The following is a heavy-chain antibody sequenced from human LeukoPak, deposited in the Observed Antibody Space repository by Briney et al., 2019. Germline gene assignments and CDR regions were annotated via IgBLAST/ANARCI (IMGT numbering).Heavy chain of an antibody. J-gene: IGHJ4*02. V-gene: IGHV3-30*04. CDR3: ARTPRYGDYEFDY. CDR1: GFTFSSYA. D-gene: IGHD4-17*01. CDR2: ISYDGSNK. Sequence: PGRSLRLSCAASGFTFSSYAMHWVRQAPGKGLERVAVISYDGSNKYYADSVKGRSTISRDNSKNTLYLQMNSLRAEDTAVYYCARTPRYGDYEFDYWGQGTLVTVSS.